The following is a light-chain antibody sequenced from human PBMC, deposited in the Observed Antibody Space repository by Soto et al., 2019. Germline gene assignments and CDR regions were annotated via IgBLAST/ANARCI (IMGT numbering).Light chain of an antibody. Sequence: QSALTQPASVSGSPGQSITISCTGTSXDVGNYNLVSWYQQHPGKVPKVMIYEDTKRPSGVSDRLSDSKSGNTASLTISGLQAEDEADYYCCSYAGSSTHVIFGGGTKVTVL. J-gene: IGLJ2*01. CDR1: SXDVGNYNL. CDR3: CSYAGSSTHVI. V-gene: IGLV2-23*01. CDR2: EDT.